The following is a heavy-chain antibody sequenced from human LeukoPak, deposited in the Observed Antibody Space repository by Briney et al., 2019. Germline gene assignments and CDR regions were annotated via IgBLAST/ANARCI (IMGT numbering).Heavy chain of an antibody. D-gene: IGHD2-15*01. V-gene: IGHV3-21*01. J-gene: IGHJ6*03. CDR2: ISSSSSYI. Sequence: GGSLRLSCAASGFTVSSNYMSWVRQAPGKGLEWVSSISSSSSYIYYADSVKGRFTISRDNAKNSLYLQMNSLRAEDTAVYYCARDDGHYCSGGSCYRVYYYMDVWGKGTTVTVSS. CDR3: ARDDGHYCSGGSCYRVYYYMDV. CDR1: GFTVSSNY.